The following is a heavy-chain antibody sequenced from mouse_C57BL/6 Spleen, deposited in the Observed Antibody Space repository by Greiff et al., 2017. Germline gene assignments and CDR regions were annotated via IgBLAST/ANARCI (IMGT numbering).Heavy chain of an antibody. J-gene: IGHJ4*01. CDR3: ASSPLYGSSPCAMDY. CDR2: IRNKANGYTT. V-gene: IGHV7-3*01. CDR1: GFTFTDYY. D-gene: IGHD1-1*01. Sequence: EVQVVESGGGLVQPGGSLSLSCAASGFTFTDYYMSWVRQPPGKALEWLGFIRNKANGYTTEYSVSVKGRVTISRDNYQSILYLQLNALRAEDSATYDCASSPLYGSSPCAMDYWGQGTSVTVSS.